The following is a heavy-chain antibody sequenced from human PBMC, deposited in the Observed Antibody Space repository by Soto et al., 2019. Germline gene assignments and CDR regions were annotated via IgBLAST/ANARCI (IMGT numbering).Heavy chain of an antibody. CDR3: ARQRTGSQRDFDY. CDR2: IYYSGST. CDR1: GGSISSSSYY. V-gene: IGHV4-39*01. D-gene: IGHD3-10*01. J-gene: IGHJ4*02. Sequence: SETLSLTCTVSGGSISSSSYYWGWIRQPPGKGLEWIGSIYYSGSTYYNPSLKSRVTISVDTSKNQFSLKLSSVTAADTAVYYCARQRTGSQRDFDYWGQGTLVTVSS.